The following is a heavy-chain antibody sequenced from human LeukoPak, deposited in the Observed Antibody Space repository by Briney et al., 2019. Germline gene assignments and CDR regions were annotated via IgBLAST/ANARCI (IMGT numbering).Heavy chain of an antibody. V-gene: IGHV3-33*01. J-gene: IGHJ4*02. CDR1: GFTFSSYG. CDR2: IWYDGSNK. D-gene: IGHD2-2*01. CDR3: ARDLRELYSTSYYFDY. Sequence: GRSLRLSCAASGFTFSSYGMHWVRQAPGKGLEGVAVIWYDGSNKYYADSVKGRFTISRDNSKNTLYLQMNSLRAEDTAVYYCARDLRELYSTSYYFDYWGQATLVTVSS.